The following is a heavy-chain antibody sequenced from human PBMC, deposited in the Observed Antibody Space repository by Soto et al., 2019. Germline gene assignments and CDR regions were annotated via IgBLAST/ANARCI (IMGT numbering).Heavy chain of an antibody. Sequence: SETLSLTCTVSGGSISSSSYYWGWIRQPPGKGLEWIGSIYYSGSTYYNPSLKSRVTISVDTSKNQFSLKLSSVTAADTAVYYCASRQYDFWSGYFSGGVNYGMDVWGQGTTVTVS. J-gene: IGHJ6*02. CDR3: ASRQYDFWSGYFSGGVNYGMDV. CDR2: IYYSGST. CDR1: GGSISSSSYY. D-gene: IGHD3-3*01. V-gene: IGHV4-39*01.